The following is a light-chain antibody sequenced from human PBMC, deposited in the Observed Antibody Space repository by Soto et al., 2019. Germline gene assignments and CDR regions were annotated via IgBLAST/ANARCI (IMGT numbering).Light chain of an antibody. Sequence: DIQMTQSPSSLSASVGDRVTITCRASQSISSYLNWNQQKPGKAPKLLIYAASSLQSGVPSRFSGSGSGTNFTRTISSLQPEDFATYYCQQSYGTPYTFGQGPKLEIK. CDR3: QQSYGTPYT. J-gene: IGKJ2*01. CDR1: QSISSY. CDR2: AAS. V-gene: IGKV1-39*01.